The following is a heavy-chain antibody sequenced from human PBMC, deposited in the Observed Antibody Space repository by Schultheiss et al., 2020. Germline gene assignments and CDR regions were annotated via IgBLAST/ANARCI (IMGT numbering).Heavy chain of an antibody. D-gene: IGHD5-24*01. Sequence: SVKVSCKASGGTFSSYAISWVRQAPGQGLEWMGRIIPILGIANYAQKFQGRVTITADKSTSTAYMELSSLRSEDTAVYYCASLGGRDGYNYAFDIWGQGTMVTVS. CDR1: GGTFSSYA. J-gene: IGHJ3*02. CDR3: ASLGGRDGYNYAFDI. V-gene: IGHV1-69*04. CDR2: IIPILGIA.